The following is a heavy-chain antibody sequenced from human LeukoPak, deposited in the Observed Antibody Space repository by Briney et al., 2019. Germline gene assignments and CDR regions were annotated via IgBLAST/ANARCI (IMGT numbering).Heavy chain of an antibody. CDR1: GGTFSSYA. Sequence: GASVKVSCKASGGTFSSYAFSWVRQAPGQGLEWMGRIMPILGIANYAQKFQGRVTITADKSTSTAYMALSSLRSEDTAVYYCARDGDREWFGTDYYGMDVWGQGTTVTVSS. D-gene: IGHD3-10*01. CDR2: IMPILGIA. J-gene: IGHJ6*02. V-gene: IGHV1-69*04. CDR3: ARDGDREWFGTDYYGMDV.